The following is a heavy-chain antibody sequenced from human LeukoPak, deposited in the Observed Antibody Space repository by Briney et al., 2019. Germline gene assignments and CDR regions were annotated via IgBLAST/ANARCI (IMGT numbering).Heavy chain of an antibody. V-gene: IGHV4-59*12. CDR2: IYYSGST. D-gene: IGHD5-18*01. CDR3: ARGVKIQLLIN. Sequence: ASETLSLTCTVSGGSISSYSWSWIRQPPGKGLEWIGYIYYSGSTDYNPSLKSRVTISVDTSKNQFSLKLSSVTAADTAVYYCARGVKIQLLINWGQGTLVTVSS. CDR1: GGSISSYS. J-gene: IGHJ4*02.